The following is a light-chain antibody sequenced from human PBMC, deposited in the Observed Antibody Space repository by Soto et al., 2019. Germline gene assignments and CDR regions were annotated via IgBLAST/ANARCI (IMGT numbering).Light chain of an antibody. CDR2: GAS. CDR3: QQYGSSAWT. J-gene: IGKJ1*01. CDR1: QSVSSSY. V-gene: IGKV3-20*01. Sequence: EIVLTQSPGTLSLSPGERATLSCRASQSVSSSYLAWYQQKTGQAHRLLIYGASSRASGVPDRFSGSGSGTDFTLTFSRLEPEDFAVYYCQQYGSSAWTFGQGTKVEI.